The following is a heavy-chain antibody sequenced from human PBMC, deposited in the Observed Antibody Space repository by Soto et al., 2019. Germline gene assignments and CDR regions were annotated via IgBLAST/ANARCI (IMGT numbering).Heavy chain of an antibody. V-gene: IGHV1-46*03. J-gene: IGHJ4*02. CDR3: SRVDPGETSPFDH. CDR2: INPFDGSR. CDR1: GYIFTSYY. D-gene: IGHD3-10*01. Sequence: ASVKVSCKASGYIFTSYYIHWVRQAPGQGLEWMGWINPFDGSRMFAQSFQGRVTMTRDTSTSTVYMEVSRLRSEDTAVYYCSRVDPGETSPFDHWGQGTLVTV.